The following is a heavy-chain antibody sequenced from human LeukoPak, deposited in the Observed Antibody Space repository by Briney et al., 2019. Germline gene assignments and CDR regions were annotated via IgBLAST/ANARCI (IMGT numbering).Heavy chain of an antibody. V-gene: IGHV4-59*01. CDR3: ARDGRGTTMRTYYYYMDV. J-gene: IGHJ6*03. CDR2: IYYSGST. CDR1: GGSISSYY. Sequence: KPSETLSLTCTVSGGSISSYYWSWIRQPPGKGLEWIGYIYYSGSTNYNPSLKSRVTISVDTSKNQFSLKLSSVTAADTAVYYCARDGRGTTMRTYYYYMDVWGKGTTVTVFS. D-gene: IGHD1-7*01.